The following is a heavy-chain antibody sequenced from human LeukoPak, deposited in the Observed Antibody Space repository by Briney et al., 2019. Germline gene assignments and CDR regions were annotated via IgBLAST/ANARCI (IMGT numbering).Heavy chain of an antibody. J-gene: IGHJ3*02. V-gene: IGHV3-21*01. CDR3: ARDWYDNTDAFDI. D-gene: IGHD3-9*01. CDR2: ISSSSSYI. CDR1: GFTFSSYT. Sequence: GGSLRLSCAASGFTFSSYTINWVRQPPGQGQELVSSISSSSSYIYYADSVKGRFTISRDNAKNTLYLQMNSLRAEDTAVYYCARDWYDNTDAFDIWGQGTMVTVSS.